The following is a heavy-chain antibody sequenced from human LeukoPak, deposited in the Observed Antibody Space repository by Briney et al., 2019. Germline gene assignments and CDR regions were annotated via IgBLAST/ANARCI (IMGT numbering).Heavy chain of an antibody. CDR2: ILYDGSNK. Sequence: GGSLRLSCAASGFTFSSYGMHWVRQAPGKGLEWVAFILYDGSNKYYADSVKGRFTISRDNSKNTLYLQMNSLRAEDTAVYYCAKDPTLPDFWSGYYGKFDYWGQGTLVTVSS. J-gene: IGHJ4*02. CDR1: GFTFSSYG. V-gene: IGHV3-30*02. D-gene: IGHD3-3*01. CDR3: AKDPTLPDFWSGYYGKFDY.